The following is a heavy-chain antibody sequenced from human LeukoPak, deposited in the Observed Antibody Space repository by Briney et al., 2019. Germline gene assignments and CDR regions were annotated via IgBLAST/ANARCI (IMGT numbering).Heavy chain of an antibody. Sequence: GGSLRLSCAASGFTFSDYYMSWIRQAPGKGLERVSYISSSGSTIYYADSVKGRFTISRDNAKNSLYLQMNSLRAEDTAVYYCARDYSSSPYYYYYMDVWGKGTTVTVSS. J-gene: IGHJ6*03. V-gene: IGHV3-11*01. CDR1: GFTFSDYY. CDR3: ARDYSSSPYYYYYMDV. CDR2: ISSSGSTI. D-gene: IGHD6-6*01.